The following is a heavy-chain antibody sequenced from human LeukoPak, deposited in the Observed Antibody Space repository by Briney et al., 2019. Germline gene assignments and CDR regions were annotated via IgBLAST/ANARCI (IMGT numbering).Heavy chain of an antibody. V-gene: IGHV1-46*01. J-gene: IGHJ5*02. CDR2: INPSGSDT. CDR3: ARDNSVGDTAWWFDP. D-gene: IGHD1-26*01. CDR1: GYTFAAYY. Sequence: ASVKVSCKATGYTFAAYYMHWVRQAPGQGLEWMGLINPSGSDTVYAQKFQGRVTMTRDMSTSTDYMELSSLRFDDTAVYYCARDNSVGDTAWWFDPWGQGTLVAVSS.